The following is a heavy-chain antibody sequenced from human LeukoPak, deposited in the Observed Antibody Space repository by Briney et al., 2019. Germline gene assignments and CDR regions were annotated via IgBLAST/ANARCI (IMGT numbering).Heavy chain of an antibody. V-gene: IGHV1-24*01. Sequence: ASVKVSCKVSGYTLTELSMHWVRQAPGKGLEWMGGFDPEDGETIYAQKFQGRVTMTEDTSTDTAYMELSSLRSEDTAVYYCATDRGSSWRGYYYFDYWGQGTLVTVSS. CDR3: ATDRGSSWRGYYYFDY. D-gene: IGHD6-13*01. J-gene: IGHJ4*02. CDR1: GYTLTELS. CDR2: FDPEDGET.